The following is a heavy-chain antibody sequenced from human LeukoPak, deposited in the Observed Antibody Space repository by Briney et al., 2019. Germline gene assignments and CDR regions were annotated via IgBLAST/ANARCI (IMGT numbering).Heavy chain of an antibody. Sequence: SETLSLTCAVYGGSFSGYYWRWIRQPPGKGLEWIGEINHSGSTNYNRSLKSRVTISVDTSKNQFSLKLSSVTAADTAVYYCARHRPRYSYGFYYYYYMDVWGKGTTVTISS. CDR3: ARHRPRYSYGFYYYYYMDV. J-gene: IGHJ6*03. V-gene: IGHV4-34*01. CDR2: INHSGST. CDR1: GGSFSGYY. D-gene: IGHD5-18*01.